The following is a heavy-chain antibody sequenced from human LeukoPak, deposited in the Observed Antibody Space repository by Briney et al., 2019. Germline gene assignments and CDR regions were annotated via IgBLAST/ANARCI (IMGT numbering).Heavy chain of an antibody. Sequence: SVKVSCKASGGTFISYAISWVGQAPGQGLEWMGGIIPIFCTANYAQKFQGRVTITADESTSTAYMELSSLRSEDTAVYYFARIAVAGRIDDYWGQGTLVTVSS. V-gene: IGHV1-69*13. D-gene: IGHD6-19*01. CDR3: ARIAVAGRIDDY. J-gene: IGHJ4*02. CDR2: IIPIFCTA. CDR1: GGTFISYA.